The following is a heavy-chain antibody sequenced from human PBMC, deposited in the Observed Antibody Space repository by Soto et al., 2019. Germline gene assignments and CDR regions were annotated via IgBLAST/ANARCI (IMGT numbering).Heavy chain of an antibody. D-gene: IGHD3-3*01. CDR1: GGSISSYY. J-gene: IGHJ4*02. CDR2: IYYSGST. CDR3: ARGYDFWSGYYYFEY. V-gene: IGHV4-59*01. Sequence: QVQLQASGPGLVKPSETLSLTCTVSGGSISSYYWSWIRQPPGKGLEWIGYIYYSGSTNYNPSLKSRVTISVDTSKNQFPLKLSSVTAADTSVYYCARGYDFWSGYYYFEYWGQGTLVTVSS.